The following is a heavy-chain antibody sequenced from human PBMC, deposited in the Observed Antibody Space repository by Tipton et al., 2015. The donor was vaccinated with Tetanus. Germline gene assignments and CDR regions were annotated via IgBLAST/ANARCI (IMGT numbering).Heavy chain of an antibody. J-gene: IGHJ4*02. D-gene: IGHD6-13*01. Sequence: TLSLTCTVSGGSISSSSYYWGWICQPPGKGLEWIGSIYYSGSTYYNPSLKSRVTISVDTSKNQFSLKLSSVTAADTAVYYCARPGGSSWYTHYLDYWGQGTLVTVSS. CDR3: ARPGGSSWYTHYLDY. V-gene: IGHV4-39*01. CDR1: GGSISSSSYY. CDR2: IYYSGST.